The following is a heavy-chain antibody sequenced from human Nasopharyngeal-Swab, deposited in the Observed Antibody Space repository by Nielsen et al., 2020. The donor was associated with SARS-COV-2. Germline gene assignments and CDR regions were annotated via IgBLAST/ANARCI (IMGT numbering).Heavy chain of an antibody. Sequence: SETLSLTCAVYGGSFNGYYWSWIRQPPGKGLEWTGEINHSGSTNYNPSLKSRVTISVDTSKNQFSLKLSSVTAADTAVYYCARSPRGGFDPWGQGTLVTVSS. J-gene: IGHJ5*02. D-gene: IGHD3-10*01. CDR2: INHSGST. V-gene: IGHV4-34*01. CDR3: ARSPRGGFDP. CDR1: GGSFNGYY.